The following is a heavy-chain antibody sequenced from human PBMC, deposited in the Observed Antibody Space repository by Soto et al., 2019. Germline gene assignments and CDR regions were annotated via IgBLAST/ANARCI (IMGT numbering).Heavy chain of an antibody. CDR1: GFTFSSYG. J-gene: IGHJ4*02. Sequence: LRLSCAASGFTFSSYGMHWVRQAPGKGLEWVAVISYDGSNKYYADSVKGRFTISRDNSKNTLYLQMNSLRAEDTAVYYCAKDLGYSSAPDYWGQGTLVTVSS. D-gene: IGHD6-19*01. CDR3: AKDLGYSSAPDY. CDR2: ISYDGSNK. V-gene: IGHV3-30*18.